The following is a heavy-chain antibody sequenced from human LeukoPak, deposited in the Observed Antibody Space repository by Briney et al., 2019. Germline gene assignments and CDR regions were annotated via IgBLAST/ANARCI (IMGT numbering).Heavy chain of an antibody. CDR2: ISSSSSYI. CDR3: ARTNHDFWSDYMPHPPLP. J-gene: IGHJ3*01. V-gene: IGHV3-21*01. CDR1: GFTFSSYS. D-gene: IGHD3-3*01. Sequence: GGSLRLSCAASGFTFSSYSMNWVRQAPGKGLEWVSSISSSSSYIYYADSVKGRFTISRDNAKNSLYLQMNSLRAEDTAVYYCARTNHDFWSDYMPHPPLPWGQGTMVTVSS.